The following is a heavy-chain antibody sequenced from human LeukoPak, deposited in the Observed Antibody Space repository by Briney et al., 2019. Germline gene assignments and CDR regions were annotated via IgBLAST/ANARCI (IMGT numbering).Heavy chain of an antibody. CDR3: ARDLGAKFDP. CDR2: IYYSGST. J-gene: IGHJ5*02. V-gene: IGHV4-59*01. CDR1: GGSISSYY. Sequence: SETLSLTCTVSGGSISSYYWSWIRRPPGKGLEWIGYIYYSGSTNYNPSLKSRVTISVDTSKNQFSLKLSSVTVADTAVYYCARDLGAKFDPWGQGTLVTVSS. D-gene: IGHD1-26*01.